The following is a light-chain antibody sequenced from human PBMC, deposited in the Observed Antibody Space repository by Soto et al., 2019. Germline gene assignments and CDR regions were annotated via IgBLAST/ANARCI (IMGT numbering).Light chain of an antibody. V-gene: IGKV3-15*01. J-gene: IGKJ4*01. CDR2: GAS. CDR3: QHYNNWPPIT. Sequence: EIVMTQSPSTLSVSPGERATLSCRASQSVSSNLAWYQQKPGQAPRLLIYGASTRATGIPVRFSGSGSGTEFTLIISSMQYEDVAVYYCQHYNNWPPITFGGGTKVEIK. CDR1: QSVSSN.